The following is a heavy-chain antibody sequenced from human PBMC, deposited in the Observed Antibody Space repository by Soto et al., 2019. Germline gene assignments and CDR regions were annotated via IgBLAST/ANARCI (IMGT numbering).Heavy chain of an antibody. CDR2: ISGSGGST. CDR3: AKDRYYDILTGYYVPEFDP. V-gene: IGHV3-23*01. D-gene: IGHD3-9*01. CDR1: GFTFSSYA. Sequence: GSLRLSCAASGFTFSSYAMSWVRQAPGKGLEWVSAISGSGGSTYYADSVKGRFTISRDNSKNTLYLQMNSLRAEDTAVYYCAKDRYYDILTGYYVPEFDPWGQGTLVTVSS. J-gene: IGHJ5*02.